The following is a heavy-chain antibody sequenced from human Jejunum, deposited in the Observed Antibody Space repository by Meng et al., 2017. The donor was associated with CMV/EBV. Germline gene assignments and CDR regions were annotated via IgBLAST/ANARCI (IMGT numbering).Heavy chain of an antibody. CDR3: ARGRRNEPLFDY. V-gene: IGHV1-69*01. D-gene: IGHD1-14*01. Sequence: QVQLVQAGAGVKKPGPSVKVACKTSGGSFSTHTFSWVRQAPGQGLEWMGGLIAVFDKTKAAPRFQDRVTFTADESTSTAYMELSSLTFDDTAVYFCARGRRNEPLFDYWGQGTLVTVSS. CDR2: LIAVFDKT. J-gene: IGHJ4*02. CDR1: GGSFSTHT.